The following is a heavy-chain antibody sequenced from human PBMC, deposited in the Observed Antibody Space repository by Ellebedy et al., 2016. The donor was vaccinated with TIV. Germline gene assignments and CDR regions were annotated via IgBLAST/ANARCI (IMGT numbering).Heavy chain of an antibody. J-gene: IGHJ4*02. Sequence: AASVKVSCKTSGYMFTNFAIAWVRQAPGQGLEWMGWISTENRNTNYEQKFQGRVTLTTDPYTNTAYMELTNLRSDDPAVYYCARDQSTAIFDFWGQGTLVTVSS. CDR3: ARDQSTAIFDF. D-gene: IGHD1-14*01. CDR2: ISTENRNT. CDR1: GYMFTNFA. V-gene: IGHV1-18*04.